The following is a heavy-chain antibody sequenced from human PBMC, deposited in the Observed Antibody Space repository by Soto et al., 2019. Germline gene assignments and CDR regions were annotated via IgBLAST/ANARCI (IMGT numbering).Heavy chain of an antibody. V-gene: IGHV4-31*03. CDR3: ARGPIVVVPAANNYFDY. D-gene: IGHD2-2*01. CDR2: IYYSGST. Sequence: QVQLQESGPGLVKPSQTLSLTCTVSGGSISSGGYYWSWIRQHPGKGLEWIGYIYYSGSTYYNPSLKRRVTISVDTSKNQFSLKLSSVTAADTAVYYCARGPIVVVPAANNYFDYWGQGTLVTVSS. CDR1: GGSISSGGYY. J-gene: IGHJ4*02.